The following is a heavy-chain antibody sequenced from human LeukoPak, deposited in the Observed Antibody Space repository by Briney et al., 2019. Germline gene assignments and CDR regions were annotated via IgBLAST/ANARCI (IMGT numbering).Heavy chain of an antibody. D-gene: IGHD4-17*01. CDR2: IYYSGST. CDR1: GGSISSSSYY. J-gene: IGHJ4*02. CDR3: ARPKTTVTTPDY. V-gene: IGHV4-39*01. Sequence: SGTLSLTCTVSGGSISSSSYYWGWIRQPPGKGLEWIGSIYYSGSTYYNPSLKSRVTISVDTSKNQFSLKLSSVTAADTAVYYCARPKTTVTTPDYWGQGTLVTVSS.